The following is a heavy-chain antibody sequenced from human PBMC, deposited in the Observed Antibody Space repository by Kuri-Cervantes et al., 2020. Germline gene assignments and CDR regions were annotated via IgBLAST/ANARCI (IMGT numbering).Heavy chain of an antibody. Sequence: ESLKISCTVSGGSVSSGSYYWSWIRQPPGKGLEWIGYIYYSGSTNYNPSLKSRVTISVDTSKNQFSLKLSSVTAADTAVYYCARGGYRYGYYFDYWGQGTLVTVSS. J-gene: IGHJ4*02. CDR1: GGSVSSGSYY. CDR2: IYYSGST. D-gene: IGHD5-18*01. CDR3: ARGGYRYGYYFDY. V-gene: IGHV4-61*01.